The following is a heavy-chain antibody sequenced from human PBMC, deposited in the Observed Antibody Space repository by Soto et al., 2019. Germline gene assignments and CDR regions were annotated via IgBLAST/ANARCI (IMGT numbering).Heavy chain of an antibody. D-gene: IGHD3-9*01. J-gene: IGHJ4*02. V-gene: IGHV1-18*01. Sequence: ASVKVSCKASGGTFSSYTISWVRQAPGQGLEWMGWISAYNGNTNYAQKLQGRVTMTTDTSTSTAYMELRSLRSDDTAVYYCARDFSALTGYYGFDYWGQGTLVTVSS. CDR2: ISAYNGNT. CDR1: GGTFSSYT. CDR3: ARDFSALTGYYGFDY.